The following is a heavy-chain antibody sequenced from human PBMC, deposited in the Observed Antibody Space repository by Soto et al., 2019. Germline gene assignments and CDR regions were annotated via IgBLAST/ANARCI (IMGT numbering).Heavy chain of an antibody. CDR1: GFTFSSYS. Sequence: GGSLRLSCAASGFTFSSYSMNWVRQAPGKGLEWVSYISSSSSTIHYADSVKGRFTISRDNAKNSLYLQMNSLRAEDTAVYYCARGAIDYGDYDYYYYMDVWGKGTTVTVSS. D-gene: IGHD4-17*01. J-gene: IGHJ6*03. CDR2: ISSSSSTI. CDR3: ARGAIDYGDYDYYYYMDV. V-gene: IGHV3-48*01.